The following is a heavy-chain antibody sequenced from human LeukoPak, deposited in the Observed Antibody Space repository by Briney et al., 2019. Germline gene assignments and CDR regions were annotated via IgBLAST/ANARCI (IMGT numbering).Heavy chain of an antibody. CDR1: GFTFSSYG. V-gene: IGHV3-30*02. Sequence: GGSLRLSCAASGFTFSSYGMHWVRQAPGKGLEWVAFIRYDGSNKYYADSVKGRFTISRDNSKNTLYLQMNSLRAEDTAVYYCAKEGTVGATSFDYWGQGTLVTVSS. J-gene: IGHJ4*02. CDR3: AKEGTVGATSFDY. D-gene: IGHD1-26*01. CDR2: IRYDGSNK.